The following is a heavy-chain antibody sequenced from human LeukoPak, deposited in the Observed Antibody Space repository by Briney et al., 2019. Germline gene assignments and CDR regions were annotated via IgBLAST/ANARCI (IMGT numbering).Heavy chain of an antibody. CDR2: TSYDGSNN. CDR1: RFTFSRYA. V-gene: IGHV3-30-3*01. CDR3: ARSFTDNFFFEN. J-gene: IGHJ4*02. Sequence: GGSLRLSCAASRFTFSRYAMHWVRQTPGKGLEWVAVTSYDGSNNYYAASVKGRFTISRDNSKNTLYLQMNSLRPEDTAVYYCARSFTDNFFFENWGQGTLVTVSS. D-gene: IGHD1-1*01.